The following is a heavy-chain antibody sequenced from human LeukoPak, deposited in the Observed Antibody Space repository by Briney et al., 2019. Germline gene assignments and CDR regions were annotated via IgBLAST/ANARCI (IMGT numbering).Heavy chain of an antibody. CDR3: ARHFRDYDILTGYYRPRYFDY. J-gene: IGHJ4*02. CDR2: IYTSGTT. V-gene: IGHV4-4*07. Sequence: PSETLSLTCTVSGGSISSYYWSWIRQPAGKGLEWIGRIYTSGTTHYNPSLKSRVTMSVDTSKNQFSLKLSSVTAADTAVYYCARHFRDYDILTGYYRPRYFDYWGQGTLVTVSS. D-gene: IGHD3-9*01. CDR1: GGSISSYY.